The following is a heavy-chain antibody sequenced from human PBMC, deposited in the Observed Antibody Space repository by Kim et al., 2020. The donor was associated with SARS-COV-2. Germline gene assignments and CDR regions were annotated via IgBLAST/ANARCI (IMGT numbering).Heavy chain of an antibody. CDR1: GITFSNYD. CDR2: IGTSGDM. V-gene: IGHV3-13*01. Sequence: GGSLRLSCAASGITFSNYDMHWVRQAPGKGLEWVSGIGTSGDMYYLGSVKGRFTISRENAKDSLYLHMNSLRAGDTAVYFCTRHMRGVGMDVWGQGTTVTFSS. J-gene: IGHJ6*02. D-gene: IGHD3-10*01. CDR3: TRHMRGVGMDV.